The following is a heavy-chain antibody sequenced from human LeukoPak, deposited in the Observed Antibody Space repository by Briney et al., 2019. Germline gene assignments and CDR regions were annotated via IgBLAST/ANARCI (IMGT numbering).Heavy chain of an antibody. D-gene: IGHD6-19*01. Sequence: SETLSLTCTVSGYSISSGYYWGWIRQPPGKGLEWIGSIYHSGSTYYNPSLKSRVTISVDTSKNQFSLKLSSVTAADTAVYYCARVLSRRPGYSSGWFEDYWGQGTLVTVSS. CDR1: GYSISSGYY. J-gene: IGHJ4*02. CDR3: ARVLSRRPGYSSGWFEDY. V-gene: IGHV4-38-2*02. CDR2: IYHSGST.